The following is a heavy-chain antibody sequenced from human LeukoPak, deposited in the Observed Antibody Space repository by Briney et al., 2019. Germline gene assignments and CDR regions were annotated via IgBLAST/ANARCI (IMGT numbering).Heavy chain of an antibody. CDR2: VYHTGST. CDR3: AREGRWGVKYYFDS. Sequence: SETLSLTCNVSGGSLTTHYWSWVRQSPDKGLEWIGQVYHTGSTHYNPSLRSRFTISVDTSKNKVLLTLTSVTAADTAVYYCAREGRWGVKYYFDSWGPGTRVIVSS. D-gene: IGHD4-23*01. V-gene: IGHV4-59*11. J-gene: IGHJ4*02. CDR1: GGSLTTHY.